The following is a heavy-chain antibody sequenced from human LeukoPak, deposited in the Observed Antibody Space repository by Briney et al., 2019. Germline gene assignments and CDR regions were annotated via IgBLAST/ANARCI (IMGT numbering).Heavy chain of an antibody. Sequence: SETLSFTCAVSGGSISSGGYSWSWIRQPPGRGLEWIGYIYHSGSTYHNPSLKNPVTISLDRSKNQFSLKLSSVTAADTAVYYCAREVRDFDILTGYYKRYFDYWGQGTLVTVSS. J-gene: IGHJ4*02. CDR2: IYHSGST. D-gene: IGHD3-9*01. V-gene: IGHV4-30-2*01. CDR1: GGSISSGGYS. CDR3: AREVRDFDILTGYYKRYFDY.